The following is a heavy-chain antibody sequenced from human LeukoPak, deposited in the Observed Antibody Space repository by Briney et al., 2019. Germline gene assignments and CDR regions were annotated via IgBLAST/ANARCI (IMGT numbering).Heavy chain of an antibody. CDR3: ASGDDYGDYFPSFDY. D-gene: IGHD4-17*01. CDR1: GYTFTSYG. Sequence: APVKVSCKASGYTFTSYGICWVGQARGQGGEGMGWSSAYNGNTNYVQKLQGSVTITTDPSTSTAYMELRSLRSDDAAVYYCASGDDYGDYFPSFDYWGQGTLVTVSS. J-gene: IGHJ4*02. CDR2: SSAYNGNT. V-gene: IGHV1-18*01.